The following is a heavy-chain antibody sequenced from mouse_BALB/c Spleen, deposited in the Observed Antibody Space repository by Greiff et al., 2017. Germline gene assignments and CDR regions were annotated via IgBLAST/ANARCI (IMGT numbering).Heavy chain of an antibody. V-gene: IGHV2-6-7*01. J-gene: IGHJ4*01. CDR1: GFSLTGYG. Sequence: VQLVESGPGLVAPSQSLSITCTVSGFSLTGYGVNWVRQPPGKGLEWLGMIWGDGSTDYNSALKSRLSISKDNSKSQVFLKMNSLQTDDTARYYCARERDYYGNYYAMDYWGQGTSVTVSS. D-gene: IGHD1-1*01. CDR3: ARERDYYGNYYAMDY. CDR2: IWGDGST.